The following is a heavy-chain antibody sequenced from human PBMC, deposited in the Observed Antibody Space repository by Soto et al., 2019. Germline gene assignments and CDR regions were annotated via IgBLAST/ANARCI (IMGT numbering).Heavy chain of an antibody. Sequence: PGGSLRLSCAASGFTFSSYSMNWVRQAPGKGLEWVSSISSSSSYIYYADSVKGRFTISRDNAKNSLYLQMNSLRAEDTAVYFCARQVSSQAWFDPWGQGTLVTVSS. CDR2: ISSSSSYI. CDR3: ARQVSSQAWFDP. V-gene: IGHV3-21*01. CDR1: GFTFSSYS. J-gene: IGHJ5*02.